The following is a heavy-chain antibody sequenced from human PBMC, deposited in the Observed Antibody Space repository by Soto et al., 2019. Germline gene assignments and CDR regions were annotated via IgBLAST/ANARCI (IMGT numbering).Heavy chain of an antibody. CDR2: IYPGDSDT. V-gene: IGHV5-51*01. D-gene: IGHD5-12*01. CDR3: ATSTVSYVDIVSSTTRGYFDH. CDR1: GYNFNTYW. Sequence: GESLKNSCEGPGYNFNTYWIGWVRQMPGKGLEWMALIYPGDSDTRYSPSFEGQVTLSVDRSISTAYLQWSSLKASDTAIYYCATSTVSYVDIVSSTTRGYFDHWGQGTLVTVSS. J-gene: IGHJ4*02.